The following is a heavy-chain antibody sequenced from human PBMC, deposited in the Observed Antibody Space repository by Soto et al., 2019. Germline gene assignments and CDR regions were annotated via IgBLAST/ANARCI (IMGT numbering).Heavy chain of an antibody. V-gene: IGHV4-30-4*01. D-gene: IGHD3-3*01. CDR2: IYYSGST. J-gene: IGHJ5*02. CDR1: GGSISSGDYY. Sequence: SETLSLTCTVSGGSISSGDYYWSWIRQPPGKGLEWIGYIYYSGSTYYNPSLKSRVTISVDTSKNQFSLKLSSVTAADTAVYYCARERFLEWLSWGFDPWGQGTLVTVSS. CDR3: ARERFLEWLSWGFDP.